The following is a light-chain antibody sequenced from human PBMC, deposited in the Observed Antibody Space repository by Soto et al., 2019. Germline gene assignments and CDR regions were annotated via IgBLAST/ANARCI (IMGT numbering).Light chain of an antibody. V-gene: IGKV3-11*01. CDR2: DAS. CDR3: QQRYYWPPT. CDR1: QSVSNL. J-gene: IGKJ5*01. Sequence: EIVLTQSPGTLSLSPGERATLSCRASQSVSNLLAWYQQKPGQAPRLLIYDASNRATGIPARFSGSWSGTDFTLTISSLEPEDFAVYYCQQRYYWPPTFGQGTRLDIE.